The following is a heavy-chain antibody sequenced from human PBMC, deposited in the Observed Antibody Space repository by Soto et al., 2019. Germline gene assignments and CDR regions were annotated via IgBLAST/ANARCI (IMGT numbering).Heavy chain of an antibody. CDR2: ICYDGSNT. D-gene: IGHD6-19*01. V-gene: IGHV3-33*08. CDR3: ASSAA. J-gene: IGHJ5*02. CDR1: GFTCNTYW. Sequence: PDGSLRLSGATSGFTCNTYWMTWVRQAPGKVLEWVAVICYDGSNTYYSERVRGRFTIPRDNAKNTRFLQINSLRAEDTAVYYCASSAAWGRGTLVTVSS.